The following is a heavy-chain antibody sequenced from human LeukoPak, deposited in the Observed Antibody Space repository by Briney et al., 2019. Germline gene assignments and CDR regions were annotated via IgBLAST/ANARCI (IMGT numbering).Heavy chain of an antibody. CDR1: GFIFSSYS. Sequence: PGGSLRLSCAASGFIFSSYSMNWVRQAPGKGLEWVSYISSSSSTIYYADSVKGRFTISRDRARNSLYLQMDSLRPEDTALYYCAKDTGGNGAYFYAMDVWGQGTSVTVSS. CDR3: AKDTGGNGAYFYAMDV. D-gene: IGHD4-23*01. CDR2: ISSSSSTI. V-gene: IGHV3-48*04. J-gene: IGHJ6*02.